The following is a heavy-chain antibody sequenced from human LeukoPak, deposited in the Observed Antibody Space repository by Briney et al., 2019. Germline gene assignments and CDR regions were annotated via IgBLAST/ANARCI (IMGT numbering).Heavy chain of an antibody. CDR3: AKDMIAVAGTYYYGMDV. V-gene: IGHV3-43*02. CDR1: GFTFDDYA. CDR2: ISGDGGST. J-gene: IGHJ6*02. Sequence: GGSLGLSCAASGFTFDDYAMHWVRQAPGKGLEWVSLISGDGGSTYYADSVKGRFTISRDNSKNSLYLQMNSLRTEDTALYYCAKDMIAVAGTYYYGMDVWGQGTTVTVSS. D-gene: IGHD6-19*01.